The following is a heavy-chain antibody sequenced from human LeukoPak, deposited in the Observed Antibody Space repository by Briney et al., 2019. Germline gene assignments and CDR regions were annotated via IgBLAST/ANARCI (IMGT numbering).Heavy chain of an antibody. Sequence: GGSLRLSCAASGFTFSSYSMNWVRQAPGKGLEWVSSISSSSSYIYYADSVKGRFTISRDNAKNSLYLQMNSLRAEDTAVYYCARRPEVDSSGYQLDYWGQGTLVTVSS. CDR2: ISSSSSYI. V-gene: IGHV3-21*01. J-gene: IGHJ4*02. CDR3: ARRPEVDSSGYQLDY. D-gene: IGHD3-22*01. CDR1: GFTFSSYS.